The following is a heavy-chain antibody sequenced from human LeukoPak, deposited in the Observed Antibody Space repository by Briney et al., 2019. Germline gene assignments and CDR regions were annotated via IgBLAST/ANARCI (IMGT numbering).Heavy chain of an antibody. CDR2: IFTSGST. CDR1: GDSISTYY. CDR3: ARKALPGNWFDP. J-gene: IGHJ5*02. Sequence: SETLSLTCTVSGDSISTYYWSWIRQPAGKGLEWIGRIFTSGSTNYNPSLKSRVTMSLDTSKNQFSLKLSSVTAADTAVYYCARKALPGNWFDPWGQGALVAVSS. V-gene: IGHV4-4*07.